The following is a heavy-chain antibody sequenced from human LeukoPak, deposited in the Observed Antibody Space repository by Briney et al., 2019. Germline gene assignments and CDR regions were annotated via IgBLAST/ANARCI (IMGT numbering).Heavy chain of an antibody. J-gene: IGHJ4*01. Sequence: SETLSLTCTVSGGSISSSNWWTWVRQPPGKGLEWIGEIYHSGSTNYNPSLKSRVTISVDKSKNQFSLKLSSVTAADTAVYYCAREGAAAVNFDYWGQEPWSPSPQ. CDR2: IYHSGST. CDR3: AREGAAAVNFDY. CDR1: GGSISSSNW. V-gene: IGHV4-4*02. D-gene: IGHD6-13*01.